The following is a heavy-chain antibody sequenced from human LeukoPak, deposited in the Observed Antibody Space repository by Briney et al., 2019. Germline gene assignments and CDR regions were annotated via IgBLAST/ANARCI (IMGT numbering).Heavy chain of an antibody. D-gene: IGHD6-13*01. CDR1: GFTFTSSA. CDR2: IVVGSANT. Sequence: GTSVKVSCKASGFTFTSSAMQWVRQARGQRLEWIGWIVVGSANTNYAQKFQERVTITRDMSTSTAYMELSSLRSEDTAVYYCAASYSSSWFDFDYWGQGTLVTVSS. V-gene: IGHV1-58*02. J-gene: IGHJ4*02. CDR3: AASYSSSWFDFDY.